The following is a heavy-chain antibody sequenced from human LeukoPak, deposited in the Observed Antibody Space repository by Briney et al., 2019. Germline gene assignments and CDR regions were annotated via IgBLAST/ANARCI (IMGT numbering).Heavy chain of an antibody. Sequence: ASVKVSCKASGYTFTSYYMHWVRQAPGQGLEWMGGIIPIFGTANYAQKFQGRVTITADESTSTAYMELSSLRSEDTAVYYCATYDSRTFDCWGQGTLVTVSS. CDR3: ATYDSRTFDC. CDR2: IIPIFGTA. CDR1: GYTFTSYY. V-gene: IGHV1-69*13. D-gene: IGHD3-22*01. J-gene: IGHJ4*02.